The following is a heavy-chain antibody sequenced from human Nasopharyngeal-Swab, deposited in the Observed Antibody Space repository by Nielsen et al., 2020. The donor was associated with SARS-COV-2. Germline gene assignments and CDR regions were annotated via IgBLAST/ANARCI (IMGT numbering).Heavy chain of an antibody. J-gene: IGHJ6*02. V-gene: IGHV3-53*05. CDR2: IYSGGST. CDR1: GFTVSSNY. D-gene: IGHD6-19*01. CDR3: AREKAVAGIGGYHYYGMDV. Sequence: GESLKISCAASGFTVSSNYMSWVRQAPGKGLEWVSVIYSGGSTYYIDSVKGRFTVSRDNSRNTLYLQMNSLRPEYTAVYYCAREKAVAGIGGYHYYGMDVWGQGTTVTVSS.